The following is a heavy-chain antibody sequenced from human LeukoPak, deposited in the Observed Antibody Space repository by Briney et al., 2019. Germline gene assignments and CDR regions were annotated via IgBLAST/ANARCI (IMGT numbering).Heavy chain of an antibody. CDR1: GYTFISYG. CDR2: VSAYADDT. V-gene: IGHV1-18*01. J-gene: IGHJ4*02. Sequence: VASVKVSCKASGYTFISYGISWVRQAPGQGLEWMGSVSAYADDTNYVQKFQGRVTMTTDTSTSTAYMELRSLRFDDTAVYYCARDCIGCHGFDYWGQGTLVTVSS. CDR3: ARDCIGCHGFDY. D-gene: IGHD2-15*01.